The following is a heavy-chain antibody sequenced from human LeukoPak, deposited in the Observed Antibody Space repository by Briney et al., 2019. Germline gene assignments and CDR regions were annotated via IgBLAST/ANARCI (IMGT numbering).Heavy chain of an antibody. Sequence: ASVKVSCKASGYTFTSYYMHWVRQAPGQGLEWMGIINPSGGSTSYAQKFQGRVTMTRDMSTSTVYMELSSLRSEDTAVYYCARDRNKWTTVNYYYYMDVWGKGTRSPSP. J-gene: IGHJ6*03. V-gene: IGHV1-46*01. CDR3: ARDRNKWTTVNYYYYMDV. CDR1: GYTFTSYY. D-gene: IGHD4-17*01. CDR2: INPSGGST.